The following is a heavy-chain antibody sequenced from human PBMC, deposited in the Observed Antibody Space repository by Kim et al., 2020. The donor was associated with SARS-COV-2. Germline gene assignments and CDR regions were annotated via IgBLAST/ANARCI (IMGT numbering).Heavy chain of an antibody. CDR3: ARMRRPYCGGDCYSIFDY. J-gene: IGHJ4*02. V-gene: IGHV2-26*01. Sequence: SGPTLVNPTETLTLTCTVSGFSLSNARMGVSWIRQPPGKALEWLAHIFSNDEKSYSTSLKSRLTISKDTSKSQVVLTMTNMDPVDTATYYCARMRRPYCGGDCYSIFDYWGQGTLVTVSS. D-gene: IGHD2-21*02. CDR2: IFSNDEK. CDR1: GFSLSNARMG.